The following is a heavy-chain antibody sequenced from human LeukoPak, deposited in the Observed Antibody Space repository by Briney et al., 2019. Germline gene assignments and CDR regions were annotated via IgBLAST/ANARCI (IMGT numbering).Heavy chain of an antibody. CDR2: IYYSGST. CDR1: GGSISSYY. V-gene: IGHV4-59*12. D-gene: IGHD6-13*01. J-gene: IGHJ4*02. Sequence: SETLSLTCTVSGGSISSYYWSWIRQPPGKGLEWIGYIYYSGSTYYNPSLKSRVTISVDTSKNQFSLKLSSVTAADTAVYCCARDHGYSSSWLDYWGQGTLVTVSS. CDR3: ARDHGYSSSWLDY.